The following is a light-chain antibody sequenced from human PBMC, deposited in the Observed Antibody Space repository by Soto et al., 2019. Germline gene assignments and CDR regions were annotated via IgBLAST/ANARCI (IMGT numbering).Light chain of an antibody. CDR2: DVN. Sequence: QSALTQPPSASGSAGQSVTISCTGTSSDVGTYNFVSWFQQQPGRAPRRIIYDVNQRPSGVPDRFSGPQSGNTASLTDSGPQDEDEGDYYSSPYALGNTDVVGTGSKV. J-gene: IGLJ1*01. CDR1: SSDVGTYNF. V-gene: IGLV2-8*01. CDR3: SPYALGNTDV.